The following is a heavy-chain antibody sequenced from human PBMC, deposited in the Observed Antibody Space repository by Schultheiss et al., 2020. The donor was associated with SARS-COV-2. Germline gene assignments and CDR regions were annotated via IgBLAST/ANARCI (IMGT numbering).Heavy chain of an antibody. D-gene: IGHD4-17*01. J-gene: IGHJ4*02. V-gene: IGHV4-39*01. Sequence: SQTLSLTCTVSGGSISSSSYYWGWIRQPPGKGLEWIGSIYYSGSTNYNPSLKSRVTISVDTSKNQFSLKLSSVTAADTAVYYCARLDVGGYGDYDLDYWGQGTLVTVSS. CDR3: ARLDVGGYGDYDLDY. CDR2: IYYSGST. CDR1: GGSISSSSYY.